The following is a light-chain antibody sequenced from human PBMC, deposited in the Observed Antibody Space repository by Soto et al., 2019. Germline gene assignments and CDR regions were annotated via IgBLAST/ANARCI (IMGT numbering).Light chain of an antibody. CDR1: SSDVGGYNY. Sequence: QSALTQPASVSGSPGQSITISCTGTSSDVGGYNYVSWYQQHPGKAPKLMIYDVSNRPSGVSNRFSGSKSGNTASLTISGLQAEDGADYHCSSYTSSSTWVFGGGTKLTVL. J-gene: IGLJ3*02. CDR2: DVS. CDR3: SSYTSSSTWV. V-gene: IGLV2-14*01.